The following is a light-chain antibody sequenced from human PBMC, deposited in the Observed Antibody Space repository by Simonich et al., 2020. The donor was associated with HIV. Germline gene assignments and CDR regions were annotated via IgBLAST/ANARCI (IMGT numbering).Light chain of an antibody. J-gene: IGKJ1*01. CDR1: QSISIW. Sequence: DIQMTQAPSTLSASVADSFTITCRASQSISIWVAWYQQKPGKAPKLLIYKASSLESGVPSRFSGSGSWTEFTLTISSLQPDDFATYYCQQYHSYPWTFGQGTKVEIK. CDR3: QQYHSYPWT. CDR2: KAS. V-gene: IGKV1-5*03.